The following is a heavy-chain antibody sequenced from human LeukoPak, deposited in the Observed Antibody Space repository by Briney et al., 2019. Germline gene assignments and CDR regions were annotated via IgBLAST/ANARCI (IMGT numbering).Heavy chain of an antibody. Sequence: GGSLRLSCTASGFTFSSYAMSWVRQAPGKGLEWVSAISGSGGSTYYADSVRGRFTISRDNSKNTLYLQMNSLRAEDTAVYYCAKDHAAGTSFDYWGQGTLVTVSS. J-gene: IGHJ4*02. CDR3: AKDHAAGTSFDY. V-gene: IGHV3-23*01. CDR1: GFTFSSYA. CDR2: ISGSGGST.